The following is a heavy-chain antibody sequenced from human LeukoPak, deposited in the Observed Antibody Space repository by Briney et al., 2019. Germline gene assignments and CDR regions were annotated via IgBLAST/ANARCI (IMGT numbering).Heavy chain of an antibody. Sequence: GGSLRLSCAASGFTFSSYAMSWVRQAPGKGLEWVSAISGSGDSTYYGDSVKGRFTISRDNSKNTLYLQMNSLRAEDTAVYHCAKTRPLDSSSWSHGDYWGQGTLVTVSS. CDR1: GFTFSSYA. CDR2: ISGSGDST. D-gene: IGHD6-13*01. CDR3: AKTRPLDSSSWSHGDY. V-gene: IGHV3-23*01. J-gene: IGHJ4*02.